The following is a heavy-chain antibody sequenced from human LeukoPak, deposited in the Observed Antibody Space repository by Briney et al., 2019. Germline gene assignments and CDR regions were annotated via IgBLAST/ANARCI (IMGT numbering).Heavy chain of an antibody. V-gene: IGHV4-30-2*01. CDR1: GGSISSGGYS. CDR2: IYHSGST. Sequence: SSETLSLTCAISGGSISSGGYSWSWIRQPPGKGLEWIGYIYHSGSTYYNPSLKSRVTISVDRSKNQFSLKLSSVTAADTAVYYCARGPQTANYYDSSGVPPGWFDPWGQGTLVTVSS. J-gene: IGHJ5*02. CDR3: ARGPQTANYYDSSGVPPGWFDP. D-gene: IGHD3-22*01.